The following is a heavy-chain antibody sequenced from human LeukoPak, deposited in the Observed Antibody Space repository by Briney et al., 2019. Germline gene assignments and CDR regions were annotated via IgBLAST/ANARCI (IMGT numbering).Heavy chain of an antibody. CDR1: GGTFSSYA. J-gene: IGHJ4*02. Sequence: ASVRVSCKASGGTFSSYAISWVRQAPGQGLGWMGRIIPIFGTANYAQKFQGRVTITTDESTSTAYMELSSLRSEDTAVYYCAISARYYDFWSGPYVDYWGQGTLVTVSS. V-gene: IGHV1-69*05. CDR3: AISARYYDFWSGPYVDY. D-gene: IGHD3-3*01. CDR2: IIPIFGTA.